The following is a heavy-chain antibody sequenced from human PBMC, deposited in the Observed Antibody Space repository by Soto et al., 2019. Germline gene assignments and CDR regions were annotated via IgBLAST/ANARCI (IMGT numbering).Heavy chain of an antibody. D-gene: IGHD6-13*01. CDR1: GFTFSSYS. J-gene: IGHJ5*02. Sequence: GGSLRLSCAASGFTFSSYSMNWVRQAPGKGLEWVSSISSSSSYIYYADSVKGRFTISRDNAENSLYLQMNSLRAEDTAVYYCARGSDSSSWYDWFDPWGQGTLVTVSS. CDR3: ARGSDSSSWYDWFDP. CDR2: ISSSSSYI. V-gene: IGHV3-21*01.